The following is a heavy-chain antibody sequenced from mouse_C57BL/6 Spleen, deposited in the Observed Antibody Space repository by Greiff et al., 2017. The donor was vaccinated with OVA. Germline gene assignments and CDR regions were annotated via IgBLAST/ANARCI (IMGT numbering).Heavy chain of an antibody. Sequence: EVQVVESGGGLVKPGGSLKLSCAASGFTFSDYGMHWVRQAPEKGLEWVAYISSGSSTIYYADTVKCRFTISRDNAKNTLFLQMTSLRSEDTAMYYCARRGPDYYGSNYYAMDYWGQGTSVTVSS. CDR3: ARRGPDYYGSNYYAMDY. V-gene: IGHV5-17*01. D-gene: IGHD1-2*01. CDR2: ISSGSSTI. J-gene: IGHJ4*01. CDR1: GFTFSDYG.